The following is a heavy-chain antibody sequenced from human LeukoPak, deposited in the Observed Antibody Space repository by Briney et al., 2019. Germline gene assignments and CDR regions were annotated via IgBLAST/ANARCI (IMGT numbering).Heavy chain of an antibody. CDR2: INPNSGGT. CDR3: ATDPVHSSGYYYVGY. CDR1: GYTFTGYY. Sequence: ASVKVSCKASGYTFTGYYMHWVRQAPGQGPEWMGRINPNSGGTNYAQKFQGRVTMTRDTSISTAYMELSRLRSDDTAVYYCATDPVHSSGYYYVGYWGQGTLVTVSS. V-gene: IGHV1-2*06. J-gene: IGHJ4*02. D-gene: IGHD3-22*01.